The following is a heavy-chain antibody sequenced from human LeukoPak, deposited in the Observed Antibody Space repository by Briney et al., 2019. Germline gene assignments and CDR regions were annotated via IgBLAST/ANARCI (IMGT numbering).Heavy chain of an antibody. CDR3: AKDHYDSSGYLFDY. J-gene: IGHJ4*02. V-gene: IGHV3-9*01. CDR1: GFTFDDYV. Sequence: GRSLRLSCASSGFTFDDYVMHWVRQAPGKGLEWVSGISWNSGSMGYAEYVKGRFTISRDNDKNSLYLQMNSLRAEDTALYYCAKDHYDSSGYLFDYWGQGTLVTVSS. CDR2: ISWNSGSM. D-gene: IGHD3-22*01.